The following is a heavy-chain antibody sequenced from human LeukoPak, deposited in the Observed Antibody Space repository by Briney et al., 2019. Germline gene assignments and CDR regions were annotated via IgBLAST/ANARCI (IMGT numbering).Heavy chain of an antibody. CDR1: GFTLSTKI. V-gene: IGHV3-23*01. CDR3: AKDAYNSRDHVDYFDY. D-gene: IGHD5-24*01. CDR2: IIGSGDTT. J-gene: IGHJ4*02. Sequence: PGGSLRLSCAASGFTLSTKIMSWVRQAPGKGLEWVSAIIGSGDTTHYADSVEGRFTISRDNSKNTLYLQMNSLRVDDTAVYYCAKDAYNSRDHVDYFDYWGQGTLVIVSS.